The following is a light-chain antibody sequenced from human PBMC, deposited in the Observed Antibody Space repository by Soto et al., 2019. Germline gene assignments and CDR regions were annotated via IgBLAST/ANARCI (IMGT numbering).Light chain of an antibody. J-gene: IGKJ4*01. CDR1: QSVSSSF. Sequence: EIVLTQSPGTLSLFPGERATLSCRASQSVSSSFLAWYQQKPGQAPRLLIYGASSRATGIPDRFSGSGSGTDFTLTIGRLEPEDFAVYYCQQYDSSPFTFGGGTKVEIK. V-gene: IGKV3-20*01. CDR3: QQYDSSPFT. CDR2: GAS.